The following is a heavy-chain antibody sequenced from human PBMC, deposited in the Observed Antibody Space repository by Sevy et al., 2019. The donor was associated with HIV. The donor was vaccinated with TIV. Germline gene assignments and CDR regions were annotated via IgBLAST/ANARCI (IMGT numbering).Heavy chain of an antibody. CDR2: ISAYNGNT. Sequence: ASVKVSCKASGYTFTSYGISWVRQAPGQGLEWMGWISAYNGNTNYAQKLQGRVTMTTDTSTSTAYMELRSLRSDDTAVYYCARINGGYDWLLFPIYYYYGMDVWGQGTTVTVSS. J-gene: IGHJ6*02. D-gene: IGHD5-12*01. CDR3: ARINGGYDWLLFPIYYYYGMDV. CDR1: GYTFTSYG. V-gene: IGHV1-18*01.